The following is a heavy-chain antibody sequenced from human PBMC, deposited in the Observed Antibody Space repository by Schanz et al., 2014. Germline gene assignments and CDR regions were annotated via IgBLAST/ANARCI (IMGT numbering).Heavy chain of an antibody. CDR3: ATEGPRGTRHPINYYYAMDN. J-gene: IGHJ6*02. CDR1: GFTFSSYA. V-gene: IGHV3-48*01. Sequence: EVQLLESGGGLVQPGGSLRLSCAGSGFTFSSYAMSWVRQAPGKGLEWVAHISPNGVTIYYADSVKGRFTISRDDAKNSLYLQMNSLSAEDTAVYYCATEGPRGTRHPINYYYAMDNWGQGTKXTV. CDR2: ISPNGVTI. D-gene: IGHD6-6*01.